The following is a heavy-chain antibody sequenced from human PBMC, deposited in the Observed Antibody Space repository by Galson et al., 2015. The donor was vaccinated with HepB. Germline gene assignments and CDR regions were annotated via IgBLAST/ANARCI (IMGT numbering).Heavy chain of an antibody. V-gene: IGHV3-30*02. CDR2: IRYDGSNE. CDR1: GFTFSSYG. Sequence: SLRLSCAASGFTFSSYGMHWVRQAPGKGLEWVAFIRYDGSNEYYADSVKGRFTISRDNSKNTLYLQMNSLRAEDTAVYYCAKDQLVWYGDRKLYWYFDLWGRGTLVTVSS. J-gene: IGHJ2*01. D-gene: IGHD4-17*01. CDR3: AKDQLVWYGDRKLYWYFDL.